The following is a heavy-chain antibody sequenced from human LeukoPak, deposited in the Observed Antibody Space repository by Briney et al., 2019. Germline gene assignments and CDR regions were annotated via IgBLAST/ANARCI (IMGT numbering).Heavy chain of an antibody. CDR1: GFTFSNYA. CDR2: MSGTSGNT. CDR3: AKDLYSSSWFSTGDY. D-gene: IGHD6-13*01. J-gene: IGHJ4*02. Sequence: GGSLRLSCAASGFTFSNYAMTWVRQAPGKGLEWVSGMSGTSGNTYSADSVKGRFTISRDNSKNTLYLQMNSLRAEDTAVYYCAKDLYSSSWFSTGDYWGQGTLVTVSS. V-gene: IGHV3-23*01.